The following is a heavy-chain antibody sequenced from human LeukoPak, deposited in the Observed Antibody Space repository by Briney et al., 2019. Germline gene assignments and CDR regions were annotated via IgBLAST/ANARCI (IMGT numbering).Heavy chain of an antibody. CDR3: VKAIFFGSGSYYGY. J-gene: IGHJ4*02. V-gene: IGHV3-64D*09. Sequence: PGGSLRLSCSASGFTFSIFPMHWVRQAPGKGLEYVSAINTDGGSTYYADSVNGRFTISRDNSKNTLYLQMRSLRAEDTAVYYCVKAIFFGSGSYYGYWGQGALVTVSS. D-gene: IGHD3-22*01. CDR2: INTDGGST. CDR1: GFTFSIFP.